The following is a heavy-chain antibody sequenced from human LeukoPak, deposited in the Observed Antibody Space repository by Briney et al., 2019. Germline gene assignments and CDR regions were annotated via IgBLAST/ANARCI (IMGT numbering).Heavy chain of an antibody. V-gene: IGHV4-39*07. CDR3: ATTTIRLGY. J-gene: IGHJ4*02. D-gene: IGHD1-26*01. CDR1: GGSISSSSHY. Sequence: SETLSLTCTVSGGSISSSSHYWGWIRQPPGKGLEWIGSISNSGSTYYNPSLKSRVTISVDTSNNQFSLKLSSVTAADTAVYYCATTTIRLGYWGQGTLVTVSS. CDR2: ISNSGST.